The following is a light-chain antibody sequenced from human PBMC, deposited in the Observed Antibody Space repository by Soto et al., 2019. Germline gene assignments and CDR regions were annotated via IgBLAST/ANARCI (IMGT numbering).Light chain of an antibody. V-gene: IGKV1-12*01. Sequence: DIQMTQSPSFVSASVGDRVTITCRASQAVSTWLAWYQQKPGDAPKLLIYAASTLQSGVPSRFSGSGSGTDFTLTIRSLQPEDFPTYYCQQSNSFPRTFGGGTKVEIK. CDR2: AAS. J-gene: IGKJ4*01. CDR1: QAVSTW. CDR3: QQSNSFPRT.